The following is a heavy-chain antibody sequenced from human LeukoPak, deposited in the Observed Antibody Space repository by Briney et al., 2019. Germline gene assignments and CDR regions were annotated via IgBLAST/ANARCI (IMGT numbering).Heavy chain of an antibody. D-gene: IGHD2-2*01. J-gene: IGHJ4*02. CDR3: ARHPEYCSSTSCYHFDY. V-gene: IGHV3-7*03. CDR2: IKQDGSEK. Sequence: GGSLRLSCAASGFTVSSYWMSWVRQAPGKGLEWVANIKQDGSEKYYVDSVKGRFTISRDNAKNSLYLQMNSLRAEDTAVYYCARHPEYCSSTSCYHFDYWGQGTLVTVSS. CDR1: GFTVSSYW.